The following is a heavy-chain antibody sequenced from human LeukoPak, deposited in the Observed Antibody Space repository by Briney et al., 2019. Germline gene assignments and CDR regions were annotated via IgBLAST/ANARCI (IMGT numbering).Heavy chain of an antibody. CDR3: ARCALIVVVPAAMDAFDI. CDR2: IYHSGST. V-gene: IGHV4-38-2*02. J-gene: IGHJ3*02. CDR1: GGSISGYY. D-gene: IGHD2-2*01. Sequence: SETLSLTXTVSGGSISGYYWGWIRQPPGKGLEWIGSIYHSGSTYYNPSLKSRVTISVDTSKNQFSLKLSSVTAADTAVYYCARCALIVVVPAAMDAFDIWGQGTMVTVSS.